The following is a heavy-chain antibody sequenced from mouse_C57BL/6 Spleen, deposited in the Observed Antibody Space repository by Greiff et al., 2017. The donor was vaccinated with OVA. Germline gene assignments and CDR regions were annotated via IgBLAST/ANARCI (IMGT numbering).Heavy chain of an antibody. CDR1: GFNIKDYY. CDR2: IDPEDGET. D-gene: IGHD1-1*01. V-gene: IGHV14-2*01. J-gene: IGHJ1*03. CDR3: ARSSLYYGSSYWYFDV. Sequence: EVKLMESGAELVKPGASVKLSCTASGFNIKDYYMHWVKQRTEQGLEWIGRIDPEDGETKHAPKFQGKATITADTSSNTAYLQLSSLTSEDTAVYYCARSSLYYGSSYWYFDVWGTGTTVTVSS.